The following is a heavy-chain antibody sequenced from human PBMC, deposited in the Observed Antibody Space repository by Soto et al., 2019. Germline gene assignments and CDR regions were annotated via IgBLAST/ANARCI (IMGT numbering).Heavy chain of an antibody. CDR3: ARGRYGDY. CDR2: ISAHNGNT. CDR1: GYTFTSYG. D-gene: IGHD1-1*01. Sequence: QVHLVQSGAEVQKPGSSVTVSCKASGYTFTSYGITWVRQAPGQGLEWMGWISAHNGNTDYAQKLQGRVIVTRDTSTSTAYMELRSLRSDDTAVYYCARGRYGDYWGQGALFTVSS. J-gene: IGHJ4*02. V-gene: IGHV1-18*01.